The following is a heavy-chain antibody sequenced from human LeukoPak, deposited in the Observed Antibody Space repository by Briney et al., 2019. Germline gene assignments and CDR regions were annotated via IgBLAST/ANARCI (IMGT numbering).Heavy chain of an antibody. CDR2: ISTSGSTI. CDR1: GFTFGSYE. V-gene: IGHV3-48*03. Sequence: GGSLRLSCAASGFTFGSYEMNWVRQAPGKGLEWVSFISTSGSTIYYADSVKGRFTISRDNAKNSLYLQMNSLRAEDTAVYYCAELGITMIGGVWGKGTTVTISS. J-gene: IGHJ6*04. CDR3: AELGITMIGGV. D-gene: IGHD3-10*02.